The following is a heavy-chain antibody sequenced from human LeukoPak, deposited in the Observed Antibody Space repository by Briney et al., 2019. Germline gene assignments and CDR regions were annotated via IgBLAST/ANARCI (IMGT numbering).Heavy chain of an antibody. Sequence: GAPVKVSCKASGYTFTSYYMHWVRQAPGQGLEWMGIINPSGGSTSYAQKFQGRVTMARDTSTSTVYMEVSSLRTEDTAVYYCARVGDSGSPFDYWGQGTLVTVSS. CDR3: ARVGDSGSPFDY. CDR1: GYTFTSYY. CDR2: INPSGGST. D-gene: IGHD3-10*01. J-gene: IGHJ4*02. V-gene: IGHV1-46*01.